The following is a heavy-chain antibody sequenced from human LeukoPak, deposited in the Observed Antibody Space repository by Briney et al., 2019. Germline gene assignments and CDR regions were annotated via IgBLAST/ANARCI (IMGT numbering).Heavy chain of an antibody. Sequence: PGGSLRLSCAASGFTFSSYAMSWVRQAPGKGLEWVSAISGSGGSTYYVDSVKGRFTISRDNSKNTLYLQMNSLRAEDTAVYYCAKRYCSSRSCSLFDYWGQGTLVTVSS. J-gene: IGHJ4*02. CDR2: ISGSGGST. V-gene: IGHV3-23*01. D-gene: IGHD2-2*01. CDR3: AKRYCSSRSCSLFDY. CDR1: GFTFSSYA.